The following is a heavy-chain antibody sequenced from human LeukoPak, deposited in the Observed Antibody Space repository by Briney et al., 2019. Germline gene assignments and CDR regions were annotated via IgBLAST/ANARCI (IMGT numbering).Heavy chain of an antibody. CDR1: VFTFSSYL. V-gene: IGHV3-7*01. J-gene: IGHJ4*02. CDR2: IKQDGSEQ. D-gene: IGHD1-26*01. CDR3: ARDQWELPLGY. Sequence: GGSLRLSSAGAVFTFSSYLMSWVRQAPGKGLEWVANIKQDGSEQYYVDSVKGRFTISRDNAKSLLFLQMNSLRVEDTAVYYCARDQWELPLGYWGQGTLVTVSS.